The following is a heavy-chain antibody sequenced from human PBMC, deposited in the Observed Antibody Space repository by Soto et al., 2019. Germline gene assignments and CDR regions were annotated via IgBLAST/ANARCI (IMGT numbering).Heavy chain of an antibody. CDR3: ARVRRLRPSPVYVYNWFDP. D-gene: IGHD3-16*01. Sequence: GGSLRLSCAASGFTFSDYYMSWIRQAPGKGLEWVSYISSSGSTIYYADSVKGRFTISRDNAKNSLYLQMNSLRAEDTAVYYCARVRRLRPSPVYVYNWFDPWGQGTLVTVTS. V-gene: IGHV3-11*01. CDR2: ISSSGSTI. J-gene: IGHJ5*02. CDR1: GFTFSDYY.